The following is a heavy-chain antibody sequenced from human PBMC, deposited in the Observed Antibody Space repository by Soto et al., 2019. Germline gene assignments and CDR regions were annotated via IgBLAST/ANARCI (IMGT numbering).Heavy chain of an antibody. V-gene: IGHV3-9*01. CDR1: GFTFDDYA. Sequence: EVQLVESGGGLVQPGRSLRLSCAASGFTFDDYAMHWVRQAPGKGLEWVSGISWKSGSEGYADSVKGRFTISRDNAKNSLYLQMNSLRAEDTALYYCAKGYPTSWPRHLDYWGQGTLVTVSS. D-gene: IGHD2-2*01. CDR2: ISWKSGSE. CDR3: AKGYPTSWPRHLDY. J-gene: IGHJ4*02.